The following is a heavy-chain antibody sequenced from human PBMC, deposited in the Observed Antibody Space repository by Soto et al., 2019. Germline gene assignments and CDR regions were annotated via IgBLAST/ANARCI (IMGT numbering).Heavy chain of an antibody. CDR3: STVGAPAY. D-gene: IGHD1-26*01. J-gene: IGHJ4*01. CDR1: GFTFSNVW. V-gene: IGHV3-15*01. Sequence: WWSLRLSCEGSGFTFSNVWFSWFRQAPGKGLEWVGRIKSNIDGGTADFAAPVKDRFTISRVDSENTLYLHMNSLKTEDTALYFCSTVGAPAYWGQGTLVTVSS. CDR2: IKSNIDGGTA.